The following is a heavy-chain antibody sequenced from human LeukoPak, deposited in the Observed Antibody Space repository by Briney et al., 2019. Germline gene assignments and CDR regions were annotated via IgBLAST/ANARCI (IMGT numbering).Heavy chain of an antibody. CDR2: IYTSGST. CDR1: GGSISSYY. V-gene: IGHV4-4*07. J-gene: IGHJ3*02. CDR3: ARDDFWSGYRAFDI. D-gene: IGHD3-3*01. Sequence: SETLSLTCSVSGGSISSYYWSWIRQPAGKGLEWIGLIYTSGSTNYNPSLKSRVTMSVHTSKNQFSLKLSSVTAADTAVYYCARDDFWSGYRAFDIWGQGTMVTVSS.